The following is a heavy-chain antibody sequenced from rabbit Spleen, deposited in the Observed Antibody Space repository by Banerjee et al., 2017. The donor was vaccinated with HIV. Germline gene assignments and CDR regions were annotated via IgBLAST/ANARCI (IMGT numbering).Heavy chain of an antibody. J-gene: IGHJ4*01. CDR2: IASSSGLT. D-gene: IGHD6-1*01. CDR1: GFSLSSYYY. Sequence: QEQLEESGGDLVQPEGSLTLTCTASGFSLSSYYYMCWVRQAPGKRPEWIGCIASSSGLTYYANWAKGRFTISKTSSTTVTLQMTSLTAADTATYFCASGGSAYGYASNLWGPGTLVTVS. CDR3: ASGGSAYGYASNL. V-gene: IGHV1S45*01.